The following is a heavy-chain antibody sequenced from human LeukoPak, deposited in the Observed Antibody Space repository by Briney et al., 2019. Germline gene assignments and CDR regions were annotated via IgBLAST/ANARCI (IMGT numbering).Heavy chain of an antibody. Sequence: SETLSLTCTVSGGSISNYYWSWIRQPPGKGLEWIGYIYYTGSINYKSSLKSRVTISVDTSRNQFSLKLSSVTAADTAVYYCARDTRGDILTGAHAFDIWGQGTMVTVSS. CDR3: ARDTRGDILTGAHAFDI. CDR2: IYYTGSI. D-gene: IGHD3-9*01. CDR1: GGSISNYY. V-gene: IGHV4-59*01. J-gene: IGHJ3*02.